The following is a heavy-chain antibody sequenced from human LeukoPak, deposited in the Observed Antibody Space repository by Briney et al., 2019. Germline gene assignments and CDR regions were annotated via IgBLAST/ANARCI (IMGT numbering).Heavy chain of an antibody. CDR1: GFTFSSYG. CDR2: IRYDGSNK. CDR3: AKGSVDTALIFDY. Sequence: GGSLRLSCAASGFTFSSYGMHWVRQAPGKGLEWVAFIRYDGSNKYYADSVKGRFTISRDNSKNTLYLQMNSLRAEDTAVYYCAKGSVDTALIFDYWGQGTLVTVSS. V-gene: IGHV3-30*02. J-gene: IGHJ4*02. D-gene: IGHD5-18*01.